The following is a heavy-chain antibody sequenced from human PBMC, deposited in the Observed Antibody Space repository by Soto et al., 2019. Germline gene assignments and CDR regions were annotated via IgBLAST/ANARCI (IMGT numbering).Heavy chain of an antibody. V-gene: IGHV3-21*01. CDR2: ISSSSSYI. CDR3: ARGDIPNFDY. Sequence: EVQLVESGGGLVKPGGSLRLSCAASGFTFSSYSMNWVRQAPGKGLEWVSSISSSSSYIYYADSVKGRFTISRDNAKNSLYMQMNSLRAEDTAVYYCARGDIPNFDYWGQGTLVTVSS. J-gene: IGHJ4*02. D-gene: IGHD2-21*01. CDR1: GFTFSSYS.